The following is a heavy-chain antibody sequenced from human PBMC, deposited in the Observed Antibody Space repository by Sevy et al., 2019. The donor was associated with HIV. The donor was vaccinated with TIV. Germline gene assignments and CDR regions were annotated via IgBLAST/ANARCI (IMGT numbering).Heavy chain of an antibody. CDR2: ISGSGGST. CDR3: AKDGKKRSATGDFDC. Sequence: GGSPRLSCAASGFTFSSYAMRWVRQAPGKGLEWVSGISGSGGSTYYADSVKGRFTISRDNSKNTLYMQMNSLRAEDTAVYYCAKDGKKRSATGDFDCWGQGTLVTVSS. V-gene: IGHV3-23*01. J-gene: IGHJ4*02. CDR1: GFTFSSYA. D-gene: IGHD1-1*01.